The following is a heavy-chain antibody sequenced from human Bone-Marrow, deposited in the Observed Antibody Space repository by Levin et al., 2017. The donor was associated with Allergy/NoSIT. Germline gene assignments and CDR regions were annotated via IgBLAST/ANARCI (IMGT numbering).Heavy chain of an antibody. CDR1: GGSISSSNYY. J-gene: IGHJ5*02. V-gene: IGHV4-39*01. Sequence: SETLSLTCTVSGGSISSSNYYWGWIRQPPGKGLEWIGSIYYRGSTYYNPSLKSRVTISVDTSKNQFSLKLSSVTAAGTAVYYCAHRFDPWGQGTLVTVSS. CDR2: IYYRGST. CDR3: AHRFDP.